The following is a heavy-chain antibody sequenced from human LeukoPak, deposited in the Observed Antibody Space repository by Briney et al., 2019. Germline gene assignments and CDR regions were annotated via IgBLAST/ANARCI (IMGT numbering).Heavy chain of an antibody. J-gene: IGHJ5*02. CDR1: GGSFSGYY. D-gene: IGHD3-3*01. CDR3: ARGGGESYDFWSGTIPLNWFDP. Sequence: PSETLSLTCAVYGGSFSGYYWSWIRQPPGKGLEWIGEINHSGSTNYHPSLQRRVTISVDTSKNQFSLKLSSVTAADTAVYYCARGGGESYDFWSGTIPLNWFDPWGQGTLVTVSS. CDR2: INHSGST. V-gene: IGHV4-34*01.